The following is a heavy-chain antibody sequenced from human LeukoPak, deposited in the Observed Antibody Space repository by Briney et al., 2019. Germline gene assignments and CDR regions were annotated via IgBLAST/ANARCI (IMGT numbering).Heavy chain of an antibody. CDR2: INPNSGGT. CDR3: ARDYYYDGSAYYYAFDS. CDR1: GYTFTGYY. D-gene: IGHD3-22*01. Sequence: ASVKVSCKASGYTFTGYYMHWVRQAPGQGLEWMGWINPNSGGTNYAQKFQGRVTMTRDTSISTAYMELSRLRSDDTAVYYCARDYYYDGSAYYYAFDSWGQGTLVTVS. J-gene: IGHJ4*02. V-gene: IGHV1-2*02.